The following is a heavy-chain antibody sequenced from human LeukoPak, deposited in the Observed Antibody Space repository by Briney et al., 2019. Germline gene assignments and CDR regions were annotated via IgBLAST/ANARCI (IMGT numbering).Heavy chain of an antibody. CDR2: SYTSGST. V-gene: IGHV4-61*02. CDR3: ARGSADAFDI. J-gene: IGHJ3*02. Sequence: SQTLSLTCTVSGGSISSGSYYWSWIRPPAGKGLEWVGRSYTSGSTNYNPSLKSRVTMSVDTSKNQFSLKLSSVTAADTAVYYCARGSADAFDIWGQGTMVTVSS. CDR1: GGSISSGSYY.